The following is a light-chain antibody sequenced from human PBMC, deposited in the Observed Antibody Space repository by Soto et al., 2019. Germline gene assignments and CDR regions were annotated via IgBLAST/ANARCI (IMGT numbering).Light chain of an antibody. Sequence: QSALAQPASVSGSPGQSITIPCTGSNSDVGNYNLVSWYQQHPGEAPKLMIYEGSKRPSGVSNRFSGSKSGNTASLTISGLQAEDEADYFCCSSAGSSTYVFGTGPKVTVL. J-gene: IGLJ1*01. CDR1: NSDVGNYNL. CDR3: CSSAGSSTYV. V-gene: IGLV2-23*01. CDR2: EGS.